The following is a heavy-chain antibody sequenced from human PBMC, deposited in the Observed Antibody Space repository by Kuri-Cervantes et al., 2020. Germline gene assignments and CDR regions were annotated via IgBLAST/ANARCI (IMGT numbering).Heavy chain of an antibody. Sequence: GESLKISCQASGYSFTSYWIGWVRQMPGKGLEWMGIIYPGDSDTRYSPSFQGQVTISADKSISTAYLQWSSLKASDTAMYYCARFARDYSHYYFYYMDVWGKGTTVTVSS. CDR3: ARFARDYSHYYFYYMDV. D-gene: IGHD4-11*01. V-gene: IGHV5-51*01. CDR2: IYPGDSDT. CDR1: GYSFTSYW. J-gene: IGHJ6*03.